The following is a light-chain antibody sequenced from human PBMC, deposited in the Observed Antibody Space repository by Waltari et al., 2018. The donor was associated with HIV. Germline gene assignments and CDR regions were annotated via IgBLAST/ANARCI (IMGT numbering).Light chain of an antibody. Sequence: DIVMTQSPDSLAVSLGERATINCKSSQSVLYSSNNKNHLVWFQHKPGQPPKLLISWASTRESGVPNRFGGSGSGTDFTHTISSLQAEDAAVYYCQQFSSVPLTFGPGTRVDIK. V-gene: IGKV4-1*01. CDR1: QSVLYSSNNKNH. J-gene: IGKJ3*01. CDR3: QQFSSVPLT. CDR2: WAS.